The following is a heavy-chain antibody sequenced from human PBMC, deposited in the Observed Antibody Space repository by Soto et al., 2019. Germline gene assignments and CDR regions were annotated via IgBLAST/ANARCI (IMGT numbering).Heavy chain of an antibody. J-gene: IGHJ4*02. Sequence: QITLKESGPTLVKPTQPLTLTCTFSGFSLSTSGVGVGWIRQPPGKALEWLALIYWDDDKRYSPSLKSKLTITKDTSKNQLVPTMTSSDPVDTATYYCAHSLLRLAPPDYWGQGTLVTVSS. CDR2: IYWDDDK. CDR1: GFSLSTSGVG. D-gene: IGHD3-9*01. CDR3: AHSLLRLAPPDY. V-gene: IGHV2-5*02.